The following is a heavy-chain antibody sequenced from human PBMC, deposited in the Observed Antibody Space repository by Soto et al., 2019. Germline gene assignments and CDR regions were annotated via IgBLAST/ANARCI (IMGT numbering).Heavy chain of an antibody. J-gene: IGHJ5*02. CDR3: ARVSYYYDSSGYHNWFDP. V-gene: IGHV4-61*01. D-gene: IGHD3-22*01. Sequence: SETLSLTCTVSGGSVSSGSYYWSWIRQPPGKGLEWIGYIYYSGSTNYNPSLKSRVTISVDTSKNQFSLKLSSVTAADTAVYYCARVSYYYDSSGYHNWFDPWGQGTLVTVSS. CDR2: IYYSGST. CDR1: GGSVSSGSYY.